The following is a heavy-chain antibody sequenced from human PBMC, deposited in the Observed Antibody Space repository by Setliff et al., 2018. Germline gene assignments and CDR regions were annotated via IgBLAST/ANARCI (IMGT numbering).Heavy chain of an antibody. J-gene: IGHJ6*03. CDR1: GYTFTRYA. CDR3: ARDSSGWSGFSRLVGVYYYYMDV. Sequence: ASVKVSCKASGYTFTRYAMNWVRQAPGQGLEWMGWINTNTGNPTYAQGFTGRFVFSLDTSVSTAYLQISSLKAEDTAVHYCARDSSGWSGFSRLVGVYYYYMDVWGKGTTVTVSS. CDR2: INTNTGNP. V-gene: IGHV7-4-1*02. D-gene: IGHD6-19*01.